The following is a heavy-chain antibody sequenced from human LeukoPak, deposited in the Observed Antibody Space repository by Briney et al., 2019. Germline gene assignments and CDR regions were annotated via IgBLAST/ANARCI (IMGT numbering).Heavy chain of an antibody. CDR3: ARAVGPRGGNWFDH. CDR1: GYTFTSYF. J-gene: IGHJ5*02. CDR2: VNPSSGST. V-gene: IGHV1-46*01. D-gene: IGHD1-26*01. Sequence: ASVTVSCKASGYTFTSYFMHWVRQAPGQGLEWTGVVNPSSGSTTYSQKFQGRVTMTRDTSTSTVYMDLGSLRSDDTAVYYCARAVGPRGGNWFDHWGQGTLVTVSS.